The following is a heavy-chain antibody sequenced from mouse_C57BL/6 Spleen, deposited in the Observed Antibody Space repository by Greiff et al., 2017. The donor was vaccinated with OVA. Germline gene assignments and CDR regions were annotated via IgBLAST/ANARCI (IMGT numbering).Heavy chain of an antibody. D-gene: IGHD2-4*01. Sequence: QVQLQQSGAELVRPGTSVKVSCKASGYAFTNYLIEWVKQRPGQGLEWIGVINPGSGGTNYNEKFKGKATLTADKSSSTAYMQLSSLTSEDSAVYFCARFAGDYLYWGQGTLVTVSA. V-gene: IGHV1-54*01. CDR3: ARFAGDYLY. CDR2: INPGSGGT. J-gene: IGHJ3*01. CDR1: GYAFTNYL.